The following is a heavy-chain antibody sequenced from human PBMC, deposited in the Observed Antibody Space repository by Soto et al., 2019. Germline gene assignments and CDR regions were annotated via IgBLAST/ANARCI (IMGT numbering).Heavy chain of an antibody. CDR2: ISSSSSYT. D-gene: IGHD3-10*01. Sequence: GGSLRLSCAATGFTFSDYYMSWIHQAPGKGLEWVSYISSSSSYTNYADSVKGRFTISRDNAKNSLYLQMNSLRAEDTAVYYCARDRIWFGEFPEGNWFDPWGQGT. V-gene: IGHV3-11*05. CDR3: ARDRIWFGEFPEGNWFDP. J-gene: IGHJ5*02. CDR1: GFTFSDYY.